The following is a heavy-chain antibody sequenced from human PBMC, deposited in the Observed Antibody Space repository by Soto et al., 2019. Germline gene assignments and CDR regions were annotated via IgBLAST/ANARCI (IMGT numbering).Heavy chain of an antibody. V-gene: IGHV3-21*01. Sequence: GGSLRLSCAASGFTYSSYSMNWVRQAPGKGLEWVSSISSSSSYIYYADSVKGRFTISRDNAKNSLYLQMNSLRAEDTAVYYCARDVSRYYGMDVWGQGTTVTVS. CDR3: ARDVSRYYGMDV. CDR2: ISSSSSYI. CDR1: GFTYSSYS. J-gene: IGHJ6*02.